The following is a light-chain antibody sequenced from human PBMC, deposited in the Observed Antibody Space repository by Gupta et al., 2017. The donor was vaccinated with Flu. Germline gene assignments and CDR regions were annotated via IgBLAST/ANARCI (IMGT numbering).Light chain of an antibody. CDR2: CAS. J-gene: IGKJ4*01. CDR1: KDGSCSNSSY. CDR3: QQYVRSPPT. Sequence: ATITSMSSKDGSCSNSSYLAWYQRKPGQAPRLLIYCASTRDSGIPDRFSGSGSGTDFSLIISRLQAEDLAVYYCQQYVRSPPTFGGGTKLEIK. V-gene: IGKV4-1*01.